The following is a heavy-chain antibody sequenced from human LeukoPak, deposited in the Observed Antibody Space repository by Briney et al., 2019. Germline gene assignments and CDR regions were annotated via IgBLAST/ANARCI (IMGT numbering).Heavy chain of an antibody. CDR2: ISSSGSTI. V-gene: IGHV3-48*03. CDR1: GFTFSSYE. CDR3: AREPLYDFSPMDV. D-gene: IGHD3-3*01. Sequence: PGGSLRLSCAASGFTFSSYEMNWVRQAPGKGLEWVSYISSSGSTIYYVDSVKGRFTISRDNAKNSLYLQMNSLRAEDTAVYYCAREPLYDFSPMDVWGQGTTVTVSS. J-gene: IGHJ6*02.